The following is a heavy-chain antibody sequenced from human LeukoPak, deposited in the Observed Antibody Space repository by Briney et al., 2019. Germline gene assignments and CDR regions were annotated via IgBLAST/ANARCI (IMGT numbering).Heavy chain of an antibody. CDR2: ISWDGGST. D-gene: IGHD6-6*01. Sequence: GGSLRLFCAASGFTFTYHWMHWVRQAPGKGLEWVSLISWDGGSTYYADSVKGRFTISRDNSKNSLYLQMNSLRAEDTALYYCAKESSSGLNYYMDVWGKGTTVTVSS. V-gene: IGHV3-43D*03. CDR1: GFTFTYHW. CDR3: AKESSSGLNYYMDV. J-gene: IGHJ6*03.